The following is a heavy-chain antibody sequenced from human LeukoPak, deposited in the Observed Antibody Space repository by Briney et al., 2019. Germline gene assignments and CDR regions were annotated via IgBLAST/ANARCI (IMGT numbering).Heavy chain of an antibody. CDR1: GYTFTSDG. CDR3: ARDGEGATDFDY. D-gene: IGHD1-26*01. CDR2: ISDYNGNT. V-gene: IGHV1-18*01. J-gene: IGHJ4*02. Sequence: GASVKVSCEASGYTFTSDGISWVRQAPGQGLEWMGWISDYNGNTNYAQKFQGRVTMTTDTSTSTAYMELRSLRSDDTAVYYCARDGEGATDFDYWGQGTLVTVSS.